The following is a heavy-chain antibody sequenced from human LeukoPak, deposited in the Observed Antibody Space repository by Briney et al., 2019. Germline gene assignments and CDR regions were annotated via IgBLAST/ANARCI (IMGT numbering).Heavy chain of an antibody. D-gene: IGHD3-10*01. Sequence: GGSLRLSCAASGFTFSSYSMNWVRQAPGKGLELVSYISSSSSTIYYADSVKGRFTISRDNAKNSLYLQMNSLRAEDTAVYYCARDGGYSRLTWFDPWGQGALVTVSS. CDR1: GFTFSSYS. J-gene: IGHJ5*02. V-gene: IGHV3-48*01. CDR2: ISSSSSTI. CDR3: ARDGGYSRLTWFDP.